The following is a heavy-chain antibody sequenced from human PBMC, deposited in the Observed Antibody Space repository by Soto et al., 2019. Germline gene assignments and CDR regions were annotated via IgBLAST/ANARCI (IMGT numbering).Heavy chain of an antibody. CDR2: IYYSGST. CDR3: AICSTLYDFWSGYQPPRIGFDI. D-gene: IGHD3-3*01. V-gene: IGHV4-59*08. J-gene: IGHJ3*02. Sequence: PSETLSLTCTVSGGSISSYYWSWIRQPPGKGLEWIGYIYYSGSTNYNPSLKSRVTISVDTSKNQFSLKLSSVTAADTAVYYCAICSTLYDFWSGYQPPRIGFDIWGQGTMVTVSS. CDR1: GGSISSYY.